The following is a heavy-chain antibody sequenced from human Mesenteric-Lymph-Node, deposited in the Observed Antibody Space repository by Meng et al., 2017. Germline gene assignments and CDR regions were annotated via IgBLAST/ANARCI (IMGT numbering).Heavy chain of an antibody. J-gene: IGHJ4*02. V-gene: IGHV1-2*02. CDR1: GSPLPAYY. CDR2: INPNNGAT. Sequence: QGLSVECGAELKRPGASVKVSCKVSGSPLPAYYRHWVRQAHGQGLEWMGWINPNNGATNYVQNFQGRVTMTRDTSISTAYMELSRLKSDDTAVYYCVRDVTRGGYWGQGTLVTVS. D-gene: IGHD1-14*01. CDR3: VRDVTRGGY.